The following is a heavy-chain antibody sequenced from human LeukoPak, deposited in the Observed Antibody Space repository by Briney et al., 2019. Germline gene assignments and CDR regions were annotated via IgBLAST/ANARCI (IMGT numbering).Heavy chain of an antibody. CDR3: ARGRGDSGSYIFDY. Sequence: SETLSLTCTVSGASISSTSYYWGWIRQPPGKGLEWIGSIYYSGTTYYNPSLKSRVTISVDTSKNQFSLKLSSVTAADTAVYYCARGRGDSGSYIFDYWGQGTLVTVSS. CDR1: GASISSTSYY. D-gene: IGHD1-26*01. J-gene: IGHJ4*02. CDR2: IYYSGTT. V-gene: IGHV4-39*07.